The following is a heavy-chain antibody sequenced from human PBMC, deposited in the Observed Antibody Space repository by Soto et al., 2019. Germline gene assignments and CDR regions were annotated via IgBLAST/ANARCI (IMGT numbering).Heavy chain of an antibody. J-gene: IGHJ6*02. V-gene: IGHV3-23*01. CDR3: AKDNRIWGRRVEYMDV. Sequence: EVQLLESGGGLVQPGGSLRISCAASGFTFSSYALGWVRQAPGRGLECVSAISGSGVSTFYADSVKGRFTISRDTSKNTLSLQMNTLTAEDTAVYYCAKDNRIWGRRVEYMDVWGQGTTVTVSS. CDR2: ISGSGVST. D-gene: IGHD3-16*01. CDR1: GFTFSSYA.